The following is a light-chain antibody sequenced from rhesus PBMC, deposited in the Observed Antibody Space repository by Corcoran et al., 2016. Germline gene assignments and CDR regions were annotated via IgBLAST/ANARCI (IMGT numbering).Light chain of an antibody. V-gene: IGKV1-33*02. CDR2: AAS. J-gene: IGKJ1*01. CDR1: QGISNA. Sequence: DIQMSQSPSSLSASVGDKVTITCRASQGISNALAWYQQKPGKAPKLLINAASSLESGVPSRFSGSRSGTAFILPISSLPPENFATYFCQQGYSTPWTFGQGTKVEIK. CDR3: QQGYSTPWT.